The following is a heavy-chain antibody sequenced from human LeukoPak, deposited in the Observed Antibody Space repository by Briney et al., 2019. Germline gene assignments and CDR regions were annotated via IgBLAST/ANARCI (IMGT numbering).Heavy chain of an antibody. J-gene: IGHJ3*02. V-gene: IGHV1-8*03. Sequence: ASVKVSCKASGYTFTSYDINWVRQATGQGLEWKGWMNPNSGNTGYAQKFQGRVTITRNTSISTAYMELSSLRSEDTAVYYCARRLRITIFGVVSRNDAFDIWGQGTMVTVSS. CDR1: GYTFTSYD. CDR2: MNPNSGNT. D-gene: IGHD3-3*01. CDR3: ARRLRITIFGVVSRNDAFDI.